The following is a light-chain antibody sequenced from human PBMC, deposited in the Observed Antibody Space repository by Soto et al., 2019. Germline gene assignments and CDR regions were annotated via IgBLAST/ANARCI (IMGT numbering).Light chain of an antibody. CDR3: SSFTSTTTYV. Sequence: VLTQPPSVSEAPRQRVTISCSGISSNIGNNAVNWYQQLPGKAPKLLIYYDDLLPSGVSDRFSGSKSGTSASLAISGLQSEDEADYYCSSFTSTTTYVFGTGTKVTVL. V-gene: IGLV1-36*01. CDR2: YDD. CDR1: SSNIGNNA. J-gene: IGLJ1*01.